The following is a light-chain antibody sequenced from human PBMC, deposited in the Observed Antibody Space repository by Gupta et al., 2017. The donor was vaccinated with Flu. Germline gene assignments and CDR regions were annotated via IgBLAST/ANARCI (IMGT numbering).Light chain of an antibody. V-gene: IGLV1-44*01. J-gene: IGLJ3*02. Sequence: NTPCPGSGNNIERNSVNWYQQIPGTAPKFLFYNNNERPSGVPDRFSGSKSGTSASLAISGLQADDEADYYCAAWDSSRNGPVFGGGTKLTVL. CDR1: GNNIERNS. CDR3: AAWDSSRNGPV. CDR2: NNN.